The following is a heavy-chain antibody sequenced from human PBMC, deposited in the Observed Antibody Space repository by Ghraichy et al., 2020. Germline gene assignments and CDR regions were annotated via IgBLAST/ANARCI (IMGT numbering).Heavy chain of an antibody. CDR1: GFTVSSNY. D-gene: IGHD5-18*01. Sequence: GGSLRLSCAASGFTVSSNYMSWVRQAPGKGLEWVSVIYSGGSTYYADSVKGRFTISRDNSKNTLYLQMNSLRAEDTAVYYWARSWVTDNWFDPWGQGTLVTVSS. CDR2: IYSGGST. CDR3: ARSWVTDNWFDP. J-gene: IGHJ5*02. V-gene: IGHV3-53*01.